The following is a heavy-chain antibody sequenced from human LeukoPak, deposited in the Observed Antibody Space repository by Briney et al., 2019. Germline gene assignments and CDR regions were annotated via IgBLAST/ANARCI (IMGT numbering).Heavy chain of an antibody. D-gene: IGHD3-22*01. J-gene: IGHJ4*02. CDR1: GFTFSSHA. CDR2: ISYNERNK. CDR3: ARSQERYYDSSGLDF. Sequence: GGSLRLSCAASGFTFSSHAMHWVRQAPGKGLKWVAVISYNERNKYYADSVKGRFTISRDNSKNTLSLQMSSLKAEDTAVYYCARSQERYYDSSGLDFWGQGTLVTVSS. V-gene: IGHV3-30*04.